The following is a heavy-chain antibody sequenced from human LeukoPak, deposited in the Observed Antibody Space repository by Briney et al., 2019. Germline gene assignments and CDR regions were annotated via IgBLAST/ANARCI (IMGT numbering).Heavy chain of an antibody. CDR2: LTGSGASI. J-gene: IGHJ4*02. CDR3: AKGKTYSGSFFDD. Sequence: PGGSLRLSCTASGFTFSSYAMHWVRQAPGKGLEWVSSLTGSGASIYYADSVKGRFTISRDNSKNTVSLQVNSLRAEDTAVYFCAKGKTYSGSFFDDWGQGTLVTVSS. CDR1: GFTFSSYA. D-gene: IGHD1-26*01. V-gene: IGHV3-23*01.